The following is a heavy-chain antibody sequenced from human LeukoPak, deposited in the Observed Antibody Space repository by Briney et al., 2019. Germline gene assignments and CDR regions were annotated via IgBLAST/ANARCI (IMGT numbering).Heavy chain of an antibody. J-gene: IGHJ4*02. CDR3: ARGRLGGSGSYYNVLDY. CDR2: ISYSGST. CDR1: GGSISSYY. D-gene: IGHD3-10*01. Sequence: PSETLSLTCTVPGGSISSYYWSWIRPPPGKGLEGIGYISYSGSTNYNPSLKSRVTISVDTSRNQFSLKLSSVTAADTAVYYCARGRLGGSGSYYNVLDYWGQGTLVTVSS. V-gene: IGHV4-59*01.